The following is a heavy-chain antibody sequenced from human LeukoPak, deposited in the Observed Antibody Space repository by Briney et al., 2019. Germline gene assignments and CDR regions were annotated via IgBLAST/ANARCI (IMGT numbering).Heavy chain of an antibody. Sequence: SETLSLTCTVSGGSISSGDYYWSWIRQPPGKGLEWIGYIYYSGSTYYNPSLKSRVTTSVDTSKNQFSLKLSSVTAADTAVYYCARGRYCSSTSCYIPHDAFDIWGQGTMVAVSS. J-gene: IGHJ3*02. CDR1: GGSISSGDYY. D-gene: IGHD2-2*02. V-gene: IGHV4-30-4*08. CDR2: IYYSGST. CDR3: ARGRYCSSTSCYIPHDAFDI.